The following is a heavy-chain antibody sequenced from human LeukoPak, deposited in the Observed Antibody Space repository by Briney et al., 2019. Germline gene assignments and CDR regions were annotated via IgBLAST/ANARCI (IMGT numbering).Heavy chain of an antibody. J-gene: IGHJ4*02. CDR2: ISYDGSNK. Sequence: GRSLRLSCAASGFTFSIYAMHWVRQAPGKGLEWVAVISYDGSNKYYADSVKGRFTISRDNSKNTLYLQMNSLRAEDTAVYYCARGTHTYSSGWYDYWGQGTLVTVSS. V-gene: IGHV3-30-3*01. CDR1: GFTFSIYA. D-gene: IGHD6-19*01. CDR3: ARGTHTYSSGWYDY.